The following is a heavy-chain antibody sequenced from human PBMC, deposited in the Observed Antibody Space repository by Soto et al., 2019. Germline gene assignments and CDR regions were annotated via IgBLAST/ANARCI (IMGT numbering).Heavy chain of an antibody. CDR2: ISAYNGNT. D-gene: IGHD2-2*01. J-gene: IGHJ4*02. V-gene: IGHV1-18*01. CDR1: GYTFTSYG. Sequence: QVQLVQSGAEVKKPGASVKVSCKASGYTFTSYGISWVRQAPGQGLEWMGWISAYNGNTNYAQKLQGRVTMTTDTSTSTAYMELRSLRSCVTAVYYCARLWGNCISTSCSSGFDYWGQGTLVTVSS. CDR3: ARLWGNCISTSCSSGFDY.